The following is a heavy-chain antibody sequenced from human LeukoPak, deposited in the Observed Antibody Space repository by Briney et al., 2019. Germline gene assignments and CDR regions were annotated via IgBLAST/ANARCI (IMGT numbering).Heavy chain of an antibody. J-gene: IGHJ5*02. V-gene: IGHV1-2*02. CDR3: ARVASGNNYGSWFDP. D-gene: IGHD3-10*01. Sequence: ASVKVSCKASGYTFTGYYMHWVRQAPGQGLERMGLINCNSGGTNYAQRFQGRVTMTRDTSITTVYMELSRLTSDDTAVYYCARVASGNNYGSWFDPWGQGTLVTVSS. CDR1: GYTFTGYY. CDR2: INCNSGGT.